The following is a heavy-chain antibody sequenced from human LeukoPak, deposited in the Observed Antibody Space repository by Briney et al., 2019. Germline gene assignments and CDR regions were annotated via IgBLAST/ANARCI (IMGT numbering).Heavy chain of an antibody. CDR3: ANSGSSWYYFDY. Sequence: GGSLRLSCAASGFTFNNYAMSWVRQAPGKGLEWVSIIIGSGVGTYFADSVEGRFTISRDRFKNKLYLQMNSLTVEDTAVYYCANSGSSWYYFDYWGQGALVTVSS. CDR2: IIGSGVGT. V-gene: IGHV3-23*01. D-gene: IGHD6-13*01. CDR1: GFTFNNYA. J-gene: IGHJ4*02.